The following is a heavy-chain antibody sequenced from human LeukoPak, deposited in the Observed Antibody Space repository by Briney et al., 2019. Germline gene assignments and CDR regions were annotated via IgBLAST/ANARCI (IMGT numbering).Heavy chain of an antibody. D-gene: IGHD3-3*01. CDR1: GYTFTSYG. Sequence: ASVKVSCKASGYTFTSYGISWVRQAPGQGLEWMGWISAYNGNTNYAQKVQGRVTMTTDTSTSTAYMELRSLRSDDTAVYYCARLTYYDFWSGYYVFDYYYYMDVWGKGTTVTVSS. J-gene: IGHJ6*03. V-gene: IGHV1-18*01. CDR3: ARLTYYDFWSGYYVFDYYYYMDV. CDR2: ISAYNGNT.